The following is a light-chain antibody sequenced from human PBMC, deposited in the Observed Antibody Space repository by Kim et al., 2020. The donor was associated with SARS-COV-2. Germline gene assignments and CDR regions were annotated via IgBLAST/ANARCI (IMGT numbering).Light chain of an antibody. CDR3: QHYSRFPYT. CDR2: RAS. CDR1: ENIGTW. Sequence: YASVGGRVTITCRASENIGTWLAWYQQKPGRAPSLLIYRASTLESGVPSRFSGTGSGTEFSLSITSLQPDDFATYYCQHYSRFPYTFGQGTKLEI. J-gene: IGKJ2*01. V-gene: IGKV1-5*03.